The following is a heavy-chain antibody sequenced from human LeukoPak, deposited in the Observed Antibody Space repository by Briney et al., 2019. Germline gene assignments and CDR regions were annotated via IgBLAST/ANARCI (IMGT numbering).Heavy chain of an antibody. Sequence: GVSQRLSCVASGFTFSNYPMNWVPQAPGKGLEWVSISGSGGDTYYVDYVKGRFTITRDNSKYTLYLKMNSLRAEERAVYYCAKAWSGTYRTYYIDDWGQGTLVTV. CDR3: AKAWSGTYRTYYIDD. V-gene: IGHV3-23*02. J-gene: IGHJ4*02. CDR1: GFTFSNYP. D-gene: IGHD1-26*01. CDR2: ISGSGGDT.